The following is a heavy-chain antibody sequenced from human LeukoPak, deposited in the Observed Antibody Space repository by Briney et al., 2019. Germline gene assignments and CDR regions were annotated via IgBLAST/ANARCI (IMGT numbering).Heavy chain of an antibody. CDR2: ISWNSGVI. Sequence: PGRSLRLSCTASGFSFDDHAMHWVRQAPGKGLEWLSGISWNSGVIRYADSVKGRFTISRDNAKNSLYLQMNSLGAEDTALYYCARETWIRYSSMNYYYYYMDVWGKGTTVTVSS. CDR1: GFSFDDHA. J-gene: IGHJ6*03. CDR3: ARETWIRYSSMNYYYYYMDV. V-gene: IGHV3-9*01. D-gene: IGHD6-13*01.